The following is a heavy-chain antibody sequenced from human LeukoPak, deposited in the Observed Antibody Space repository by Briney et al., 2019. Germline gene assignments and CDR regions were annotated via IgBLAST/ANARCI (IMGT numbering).Heavy chain of an antibody. CDR2: IIHRGGST. CDR3: ARGSAMGVAATVYFDY. V-gene: IGHV1-46*01. CDR1: GYTFTKYY. D-gene: IGHD2-15*01. J-gene: IGHJ4*02. Sequence: ASVKVSCKASGYTFTKYYIHWVRQAPGQGVERMGMIIHRGGSTRYSQHFQRRVTIPSDTAPSTLYIELSSLTSEDTAVFYCARGSAMGVAATVYFDYWGQGTLVTVSS.